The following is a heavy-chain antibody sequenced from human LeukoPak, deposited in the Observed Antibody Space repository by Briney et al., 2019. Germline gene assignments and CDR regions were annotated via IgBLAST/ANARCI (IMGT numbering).Heavy chain of an antibody. CDR2: LDDSGNT. V-gene: IGHV4-39*02. Sequence: SETLSLTCSVSSGSVRSNYYSWAWIRQAPGKGLEWVGGLDDSGNTYYNPSLKSRLTMSVDTSKNHFSLNLKSVAAADTSVYYCARRLRIGAAEWFDPWGQGTLVTVSS. CDR1: SGSVRSNYYS. CDR3: ARRLRIGAAEWFDP. J-gene: IGHJ5*02. D-gene: IGHD2-15*01.